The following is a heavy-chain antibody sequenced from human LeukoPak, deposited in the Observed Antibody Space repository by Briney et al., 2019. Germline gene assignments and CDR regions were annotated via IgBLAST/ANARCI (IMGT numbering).Heavy chain of an antibody. CDR1: GYTFTGYY. V-gene: IGHV1-2*02. D-gene: IGHD2-15*01. J-gene: IGHJ4*02. Sequence: AAVTVSCKASGYTFTGYYMHWVRQPPAPGLEWMGWINPNSGGTNYAQKFQGRVTITRDTSISTVYMKLSRVKAADTAVYYCARNLKRWRAPPGYWGQGTLVTVSS. CDR2: INPNSGGT. CDR3: ARNLKRWRAPPGY.